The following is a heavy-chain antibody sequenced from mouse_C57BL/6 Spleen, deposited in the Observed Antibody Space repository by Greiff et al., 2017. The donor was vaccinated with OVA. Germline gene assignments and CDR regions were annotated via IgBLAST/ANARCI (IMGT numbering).Heavy chain of an antibody. CDR1: GYTFPSYW. CDR2: IHPSDSAT. Sequence: QVQLKQPGAELVKPGASVKVSCKASGYTFPSYWMHWVKQRPGQGLEWLGRIHPSDSATNYNQKFKGKATLTVDKSSSTSSMPLRILTSEYSSVYSCANYVSIFWAMAYWGQGTSVTVSS. D-gene: IGHD1-1*01. J-gene: IGHJ4*01. V-gene: IGHV1-74*01. CDR3: ANYVSIFWAMAY.